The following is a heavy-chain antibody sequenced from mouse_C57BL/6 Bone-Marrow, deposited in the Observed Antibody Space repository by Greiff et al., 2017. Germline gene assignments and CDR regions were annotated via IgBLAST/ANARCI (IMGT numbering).Heavy chain of an antibody. CDR2: IHPSDSDT. CDR1: GYTFTSYW. D-gene: IGHD2-2*01. J-gene: IGHJ3*01. V-gene: IGHV1-74*01. Sequence: VQLQQPGAELVKPGASVKVSCKASGYTFTSYWMHWVKQRPGQGLEWIGRIHPSDSDTNYNQKFKGKATFTVDKSSSTAYMQLSSLTSEDSAVYYGAISEYGYDHAWFAYWGQGTLVTVSA. CDR3: AISEYGYDHAWFAY.